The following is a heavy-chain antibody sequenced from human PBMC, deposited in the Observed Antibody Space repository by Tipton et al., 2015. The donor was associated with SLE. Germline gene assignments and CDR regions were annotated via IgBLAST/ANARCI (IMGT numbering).Heavy chain of an antibody. V-gene: IGHV4-59*11. CDR3: ARDRGPGGMDV. J-gene: IGHJ6*02. CDR1: GVSISSHY. CDR2: IYYTGST. D-gene: IGHD3-10*01. Sequence: TLSLTCTVSGVSISSHYWSWIRQPPGKGLEWIGYIYYTGSTNYNPSLKSRVTMSVDTSKNQFSLKLTSVTAADTAVYYCARDRGPGGMDVWGQGTSVTVSS.